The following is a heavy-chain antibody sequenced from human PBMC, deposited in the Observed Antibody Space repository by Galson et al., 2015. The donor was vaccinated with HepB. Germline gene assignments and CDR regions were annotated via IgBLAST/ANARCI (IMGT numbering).Heavy chain of an antibody. Sequence: SLRLSCAASGFTFSNAWMNWVRQAPGKGLEWVGRIKSKTDGGTTDYAAPVKGRFTISRDDPKNTLYLQMNSLKTEDTAVYYCTTRGYYYGSGSYYKDAFDIWGQGTMVTVSS. J-gene: IGHJ3*02. CDR3: TTRGYYYGSGSYYKDAFDI. V-gene: IGHV3-15*07. D-gene: IGHD3-10*01. CDR1: GFTFSNAW. CDR2: IKSKTDGGTT.